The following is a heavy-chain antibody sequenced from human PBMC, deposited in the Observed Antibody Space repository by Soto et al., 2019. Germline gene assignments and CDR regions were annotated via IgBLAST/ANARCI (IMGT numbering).Heavy chain of an antibody. CDR2: IYSGGDT. CDR1: GFTVSSDY. CDR3: ARARIGVAGFFAY. D-gene: IGHD6-13*01. V-gene: IGHV3-53*04. J-gene: IGHJ4*02. Sequence: EVQLVESGGGLVQPGGSLRLSCAASGFTVSSDYMSWVRQTPGKGLEWVSVIYSGGDTHYADSVKGRFTISRHNSKNTLYLHMNSLRAEDTAVYYCARARIGVAGFFAYWGQGTLVTVSS.